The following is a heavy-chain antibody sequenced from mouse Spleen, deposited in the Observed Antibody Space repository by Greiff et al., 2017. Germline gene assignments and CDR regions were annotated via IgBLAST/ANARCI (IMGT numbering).Heavy chain of an antibody. CDR1: GFTFSSYG. CDR3: ARHGGNYFDY. V-gene: IGHV5-6*01. D-gene: IGHD2-14*01. CDR2: ISSGGSYT. J-gene: IGHJ2*01. Sequence: VQLQQSGGDLVKPGGSLKLSCAASGFTFSSYGMSWVRQTPDKRLEWVATISSGGSYTYYPDSVKGRFTISRDNAKNTLYLQMSSLKSEDTAMYYCARHGGNYFDYWGQGTTLTVSS.